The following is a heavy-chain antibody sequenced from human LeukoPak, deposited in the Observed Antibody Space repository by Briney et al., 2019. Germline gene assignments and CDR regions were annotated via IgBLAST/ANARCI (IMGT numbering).Heavy chain of an antibody. Sequence: GGSLRLSCEASGFTFSSYAMSWVRQAPGKGLEWVSAISGSGGSTYYADSVKGRFTISRDNSKNTLYLQMNSLRAEDTAVYYCAKENPGITMVRGVPMYYFDYWGQGTLVTVSS. V-gene: IGHV3-23*01. CDR2: ISGSGGST. CDR1: GFTFSSYA. J-gene: IGHJ4*02. CDR3: AKENPGITMVRGVPMYYFDY. D-gene: IGHD3-10*01.